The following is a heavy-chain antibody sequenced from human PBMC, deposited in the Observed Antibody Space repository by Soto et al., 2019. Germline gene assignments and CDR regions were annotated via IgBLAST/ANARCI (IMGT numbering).Heavy chain of an antibody. CDR3: ARGWDANS. Sequence: SETLSLTCTVSGGSISSDYWSWIRQPPGKGLEWIGFIYNSVITNYSPSLKSRVSISADTSRNQFSLKMSSVTAADTAVYYCARGWDANSWGQGALVTVSS. CDR2: IYNSVIT. J-gene: IGHJ4*02. CDR1: GGSISSDY. V-gene: IGHV4-59*01. D-gene: IGHD6-19*01.